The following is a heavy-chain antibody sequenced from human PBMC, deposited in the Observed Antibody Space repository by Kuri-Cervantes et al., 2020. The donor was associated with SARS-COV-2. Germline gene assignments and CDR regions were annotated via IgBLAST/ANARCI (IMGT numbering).Heavy chain of an antibody. CDR3: TSHDFWSGYYLDY. CDR2: IVVGSGNT. CDR1: GFTFTSSA. Sequence: SVKVSCKASGFTFTSSAMQWVRQARGQRLEWIGWIVVGSGNTNYAQKFQERVTITRDMSTSTAYMELSSLRSEDTAVYYCTSHDFWSGYYLDYWGQGTLVTVSS. D-gene: IGHD3-3*01. J-gene: IGHJ4*02. V-gene: IGHV1-58*02.